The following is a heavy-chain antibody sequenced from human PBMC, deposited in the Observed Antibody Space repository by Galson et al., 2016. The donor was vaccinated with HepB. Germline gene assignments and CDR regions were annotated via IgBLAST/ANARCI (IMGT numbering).Heavy chain of an antibody. Sequence: SVKVSCKASGYTFTSYGISWVRQAPGQGLEWMGWISGYNGNTKYTEKFQGRVTMTTDTSTSTAYMELRSLRSDDTAVYYCARDYGDEGVAGIWGQGTTVTVSS. CDR1: GYTFTSYG. J-gene: IGHJ3*02. CDR2: ISGYNGNT. V-gene: IGHV1-18*01. D-gene: IGHD6-19*01. CDR3: ARDYGDEGVAGI.